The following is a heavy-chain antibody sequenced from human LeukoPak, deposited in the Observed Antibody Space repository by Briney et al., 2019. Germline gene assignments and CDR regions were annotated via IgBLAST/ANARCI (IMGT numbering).Heavy chain of an antibody. CDR3: AKGGYSGYDFPFDY. Sequence: GRSLRLSCAASGFTFSSYGMHWVRQAPGKGLEWVAVISYDGSNKYYADSVKGRFTISRDNSKNTLYLQMNSLRAEDTAVYYCAKGGYSGYDFPFDYWGQGTLVTVSS. J-gene: IGHJ4*02. V-gene: IGHV3-30*18. CDR2: ISYDGSNK. D-gene: IGHD5-12*01. CDR1: GFTFSSYG.